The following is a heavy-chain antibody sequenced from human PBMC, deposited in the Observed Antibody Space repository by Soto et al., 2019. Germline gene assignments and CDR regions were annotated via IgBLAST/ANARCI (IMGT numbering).Heavy chain of an antibody. CDR3: VRGELPFYYYGMDL. CDR1: GFPVGGCD. D-gene: IGHD1-26*01. Sequence: EVKLVESGGNFVQPGESLRLSCAASGFPVGGCDFHWVRQGRGKGLEWVSTIGSAGDTYYSASVRGRFTISRENAKNSLFLQMTSLRAGDTAVYFCVRGELPFYYYGMDLWGQGTTVTVSS. CDR2: IGSAGDT. J-gene: IGHJ6*02. V-gene: IGHV3-13*01.